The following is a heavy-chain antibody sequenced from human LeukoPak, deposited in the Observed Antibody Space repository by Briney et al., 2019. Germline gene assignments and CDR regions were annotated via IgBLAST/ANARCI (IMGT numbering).Heavy chain of an antibody. Sequence: ASVTVSCKASGYIFTRYGISWVRQAPGQGLEWMGWISAYNGNTNYAQKLQGRVTMTTDTSTSSAYMELRSPRSDDTAVYYCARGIAAAGTNWFDPWGQGTLVTVSS. J-gene: IGHJ5*02. D-gene: IGHD6-13*01. V-gene: IGHV1-18*01. CDR3: ARGIAAAGTNWFDP. CDR1: GYIFTRYG. CDR2: ISAYNGNT.